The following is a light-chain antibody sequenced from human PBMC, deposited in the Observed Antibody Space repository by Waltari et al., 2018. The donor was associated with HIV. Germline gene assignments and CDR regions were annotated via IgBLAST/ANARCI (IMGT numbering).Light chain of an antibody. Sequence: EIIMTQSPLTLSVSPGDRVTLSCRASETSHNNLAWYQQKPGQAPRLLIYGASTRATGIPARVSGSGSGTDFSLTISSLQSEDFAVYYCQHYDNWPPWTFGQGTTVESK. J-gene: IGKJ1*01. CDR1: ETSHNN. CDR2: GAS. CDR3: QHYDNWPPWT. V-gene: IGKV3-15*01.